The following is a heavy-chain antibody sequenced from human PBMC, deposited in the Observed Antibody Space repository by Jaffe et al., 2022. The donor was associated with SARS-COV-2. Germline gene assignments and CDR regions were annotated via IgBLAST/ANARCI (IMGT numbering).Heavy chain of an antibody. J-gene: IGHJ6*02. Sequence: EVQLVQSGAEVKKPGESLKISCKGSGYSFTSYWIGWVRQMPGKGLEWMGIIYPGDSDTRYSPSFQGQVTISADKSISTAYLQWSSLKASDTAMYYCARLTGDYEATSYYYYYGMDVWGQGTTVTVSS. CDR2: IYPGDSDT. V-gene: IGHV5-51*01. CDR3: ARLTGDYEATSYYYYYGMDV. CDR1: GYSFTSYW. D-gene: IGHD4-17*01.